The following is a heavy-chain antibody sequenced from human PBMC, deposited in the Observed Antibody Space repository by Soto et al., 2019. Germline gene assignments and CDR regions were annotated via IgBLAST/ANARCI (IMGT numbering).Heavy chain of an antibody. V-gene: IGHV4-39*01. CDR3: VGDSSGRAEYFQH. Sequence: QLQLQESGPGLVKPSETLSLTCTVSGGSISSSSYYWGWIRQPPGKGLEWIGIIYYSWSTYYNPFRKSRDTISVDTSKNQSPLKLSSVTAADTAVYYCVGDSSGRAEYFQHWGQGTLVTVSS. CDR2: IYYSWST. D-gene: IGHD6-19*01. J-gene: IGHJ1*01. CDR1: GGSISSSSYY.